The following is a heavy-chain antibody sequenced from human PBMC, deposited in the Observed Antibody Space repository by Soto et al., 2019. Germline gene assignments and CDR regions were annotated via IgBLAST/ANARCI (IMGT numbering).Heavy chain of an antibody. CDR2: FTSYNGNT. J-gene: IGHJ6*03. CDR3: ARLTFYDFWSGPRGPYYYYMAV. CDR1: GYTFTSYG. V-gene: IGHV1-18*01. D-gene: IGHD3-3*01. Sequence: QVQLVQSGAEVKKPGASVKVSCKASGYTFTSYGISWVRQAPGQGLEWMGWFTSYNGNTNYAQNLQGRVTMTTDTSTSTAYMELRSLRSDDTAVYYCARLTFYDFWSGPRGPYYYYMAVWGKGTTVTVSS.